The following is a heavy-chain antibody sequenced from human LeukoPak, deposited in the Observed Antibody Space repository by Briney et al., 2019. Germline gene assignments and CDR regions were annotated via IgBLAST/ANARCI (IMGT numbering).Heavy chain of an antibody. CDR1: GGAFSSYA. D-gene: IGHD6-19*01. V-gene: IGHV1-69*13. Sequence: ASVKVSCKASGGAFSSYAISWVRQAPGQGLEWMGGIIPIFGTANYAQKFQGRVTITADESTSTAYMELSSLRSEDTAVYYCARGGSGWSNFDYWGQGTLVTVS. CDR3: ARGGSGWSNFDY. J-gene: IGHJ4*02. CDR2: IIPIFGTA.